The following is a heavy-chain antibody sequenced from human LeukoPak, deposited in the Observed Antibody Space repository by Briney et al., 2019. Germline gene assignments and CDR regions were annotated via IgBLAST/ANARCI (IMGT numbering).Heavy chain of an antibody. CDR2: VYYSGTT. Sequence: SETLSLTCSVSGRSVSSTSYYWGWIRQPPGKGLGWMGTVYYSGTTYSNPSLKSRVTISVDTSKNQFSRKLRSVTAADTAVYYCAKQSYGDHEYYYYMDVWGKGTTVIVSS. CDR1: GRSVSSTSYY. CDR3: AKQSYGDHEYYYYMDV. V-gene: IGHV4-39*01. D-gene: IGHD4-17*01. J-gene: IGHJ6*03.